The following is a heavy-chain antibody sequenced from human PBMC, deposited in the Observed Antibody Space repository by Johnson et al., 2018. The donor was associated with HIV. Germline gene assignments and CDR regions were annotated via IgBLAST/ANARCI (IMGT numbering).Heavy chain of an antibody. D-gene: IGHD6-13*01. V-gene: IGHV3-30*18. CDR1: GFTFSSYG. J-gene: IGHJ3*02. Sequence: QVQLVESGGGVVQPGGSLRLSCAASGFTFSSYGMSWVRQAPVKGLEWVAVISYDGSNKYYADSVKGRFTISRDNSKNTLYLQMNSLRAEDTAVYYCGKSIAAAGTNAFDIWGQGTMVTVSS. CDR3: GKSIAAAGTNAFDI. CDR2: ISYDGSNK.